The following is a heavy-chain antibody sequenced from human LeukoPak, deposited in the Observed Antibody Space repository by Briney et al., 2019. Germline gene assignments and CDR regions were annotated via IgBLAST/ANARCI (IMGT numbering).Heavy chain of an antibody. CDR3: ARHRVWSGYYKFDY. CDR2: INHSGST. CDR1: GGSFSGYY. V-gene: IGHV4-34*01. J-gene: IGHJ4*02. Sequence: SETLSLTCAVYGGSFSGYYWSWIRQPPGKGLEWIGEINHSGSTNYKPSLKSRVTISVDTSKNQFSLKLSSVTAADTAVYYCARHRVWSGYYKFDYWGQGTLVTVSS. D-gene: IGHD3-3*01.